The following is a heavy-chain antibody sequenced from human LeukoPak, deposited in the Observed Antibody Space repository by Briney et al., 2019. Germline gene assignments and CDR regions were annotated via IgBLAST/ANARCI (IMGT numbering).Heavy chain of an antibody. J-gene: IGHJ5*02. CDR3: ARLEQRNWFDP. Sequence: SETLSLTCTVSGGSISSGDYYWSWIRQPPGKGLEWIGYIYYSGSTYYNPSLKSRVTISVDTSKNQFSLKLSSVTAADTAVYYCARLEQRNWFDPWGQGTLVTVSS. CDR1: GGSISSGDYY. V-gene: IGHV4-30-4*02. CDR2: IYYSGST. D-gene: IGHD6-25*01.